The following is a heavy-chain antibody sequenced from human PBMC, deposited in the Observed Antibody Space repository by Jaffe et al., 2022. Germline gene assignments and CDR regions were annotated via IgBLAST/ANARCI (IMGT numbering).Heavy chain of an antibody. CDR2: ISSSSSTI. V-gene: IGHV3-48*01. CDR1: GFTFSSYS. D-gene: IGHD6-13*01. J-gene: IGHJ4*02. CDR3: ARDPYRYSSSWYGRPSRLFDY. Sequence: EVQLVESGGGLVQPGGSLRLSCAASGFTFSSYSMNWVRQAPGKGLEWVSYISSSSSTIYYADSVKGRFTISRDNAKNSLYLQMNSLRAEDTAVYYCARDPYRYSSSWYGRPSRLFDYWGQGTLVTVSS.